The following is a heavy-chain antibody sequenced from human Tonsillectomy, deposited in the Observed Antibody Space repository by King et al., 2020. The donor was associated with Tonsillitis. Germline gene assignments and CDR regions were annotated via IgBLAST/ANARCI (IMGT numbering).Heavy chain of an antibody. V-gene: IGHV1-2*06. D-gene: IGHD6-19*01. CDR3: ARDTGGWRTLDS. CDR2: VNPDSGGA. J-gene: IGHJ4*02. CDR1: GYSFPGYS. Sequence: QLVQSGAEVRKPGASVKFSCQAFGYSFPGYSKHWVRQAPGHGLDLMGRVNPDSGGADYALSFEDRATMTRETSSRTAYMELTRLRSDDTAVYYCARDTGGWRTLDSWGQGTLVTVSS.